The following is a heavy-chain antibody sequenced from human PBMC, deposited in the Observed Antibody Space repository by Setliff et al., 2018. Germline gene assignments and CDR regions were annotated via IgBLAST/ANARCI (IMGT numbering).Heavy chain of an antibody. Sequence: SETLSLTCTVSDDSFTSSIYYWVWIRQAPGSGLEWIGSISYSGTPYYHASVESLVTISVDKSKNQYPLKLSSVTAADTAVYYCARGRSGDFDYWGQGTLVTVSS. D-gene: IGHD3-3*01. V-gene: IGHV4-39*06. CDR3: ARGRSGDFDY. CDR2: ISYSGTP. CDR1: DDSFTSSIYY. J-gene: IGHJ4*02.